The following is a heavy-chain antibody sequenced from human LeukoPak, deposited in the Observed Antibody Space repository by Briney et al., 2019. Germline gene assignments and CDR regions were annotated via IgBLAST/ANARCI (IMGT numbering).Heavy chain of an antibody. Sequence: PSETLSLICTVSGGSLSSAYWSWIRQPPGEGLEWIGYIYYSGNTNYNPSLKSRVTISVDTSYQQFSLKLSSVTAADTAVYYCARHRYDILTGYVNWFDPWGQGTLVTVSS. CDR2: IYYSGNT. D-gene: IGHD3-9*01. CDR3: ARHRYDILTGYVNWFDP. CDR1: GGSLSSAY. J-gene: IGHJ5*02. V-gene: IGHV4-59*08.